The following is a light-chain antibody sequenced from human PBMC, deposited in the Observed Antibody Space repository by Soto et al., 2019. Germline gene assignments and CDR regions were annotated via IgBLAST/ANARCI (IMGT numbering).Light chain of an antibody. V-gene: IGKV3-11*01. CDR3: QQRTNWPPT. CDR1: QSLRND. CDR2: SAS. Sequence: EIVLTQSPATLSLSPGERATLSCRASQSLRNDLVWYHQKPGQAPRVLIYSASNRATGIPARFSGSGSGTDVTLTISSLEPEDFAVYYCQQRTNWPPTFGGGTKVEMK. J-gene: IGKJ4*01.